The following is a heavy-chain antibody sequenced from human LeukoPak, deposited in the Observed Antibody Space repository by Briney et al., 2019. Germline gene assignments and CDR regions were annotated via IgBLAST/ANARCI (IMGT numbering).Heavy chain of an antibody. CDR2: IASSGRNT. CDR1: GFNFNDAA. CDR3: AKDIQLSA. V-gene: IGHV3-23*01. Sequence: GGSLRLSCAASGFNFNDAAMTWVRQAPGKGLDRVSLIASSGRNTYYTDSVRGRFTISRDNSKNTLSLQMNSLRAEDTAMYYCAKDIQLSAWGLGTMVTVSS. J-gene: IGHJ3*01. D-gene: IGHD5-24*01.